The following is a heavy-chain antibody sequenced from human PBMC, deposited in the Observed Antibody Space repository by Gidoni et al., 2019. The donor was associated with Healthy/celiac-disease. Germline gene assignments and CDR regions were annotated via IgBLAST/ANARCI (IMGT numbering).Heavy chain of an antibody. CDR1: GGTFSSYA. D-gene: IGHD4-17*01. J-gene: IGHJ4*02. Sequence: QVQLVQSGAEVTTPGSSVTVSCTALGGTFSSYAVSWVRQDPGQGLEWMGGIIPIFGTANYAQKFQGRVTITADESTSTAYMELSSLGSEDTAVYYCARGGGNYGETDYWGQGTLVTVSS. CDR3: ARGGGNYGETDY. CDR2: IIPIFGTA. V-gene: IGHV1-69*01.